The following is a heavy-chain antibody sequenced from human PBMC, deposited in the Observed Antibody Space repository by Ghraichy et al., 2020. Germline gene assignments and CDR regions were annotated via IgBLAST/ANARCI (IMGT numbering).Heavy chain of an antibody. V-gene: IGHV3-48*02. CDR3: ARVEHYYDSSGYSPTALDY. J-gene: IGHJ4*02. CDR2: ISSSSSTI. Sequence: LSLTCAASGFTFSSYSMNWVRQAPGKGLEWVSYISSSSSTIYYADSVKGRFTISRDNAKNSLYLQMNSLRDEDTAVYYCARVEHYYDSSGYSPTALDYWGQGTLVTVSS. CDR1: GFTFSSYS. D-gene: IGHD3-22*01.